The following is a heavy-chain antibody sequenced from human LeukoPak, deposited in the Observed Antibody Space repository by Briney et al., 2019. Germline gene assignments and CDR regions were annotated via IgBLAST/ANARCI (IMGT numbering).Heavy chain of an antibody. Sequence: MSSETLSLTCAVSGYSISSGYYWGWIRQPPGKGLEWIGSIYHSGSTYYNPSLKSRVTISVDTSKNQFSLKLSSVTAADTAVYYCARLLGRSLYNWNVAFDPWGQGTLVTVSS. V-gene: IGHV4-38-2*01. CDR1: GYSISSGYY. CDR2: IYHSGST. D-gene: IGHD1-1*01. J-gene: IGHJ5*02. CDR3: ARLLGRSLYNWNVAFDP.